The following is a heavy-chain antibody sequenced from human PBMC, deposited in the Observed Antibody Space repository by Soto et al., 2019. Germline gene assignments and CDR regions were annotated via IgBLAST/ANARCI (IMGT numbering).Heavy chain of an antibody. J-gene: IGHJ4*02. V-gene: IGHV1-18*04. CDR2: ISTSNGNT. CDR1: GYIFSSYG. Sequence: QVQLVQSGVEVKKPGASVKVSCKASGYIFSSYGLSWVRLAPGQGLEWMGWISTSNGNTKCAQKFQDRVAMTTDTSTSTAYMDLRSLRSDDSAVYYCARTLSSSSSPYYFNFWGQGTLVSVSS. D-gene: IGHD6-6*01. CDR3: ARTLSSSSSPYYFNF.